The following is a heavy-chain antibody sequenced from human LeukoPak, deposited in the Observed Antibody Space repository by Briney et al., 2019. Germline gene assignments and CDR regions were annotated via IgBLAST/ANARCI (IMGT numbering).Heavy chain of an antibody. V-gene: IGHV3-21*01. CDR1: GFTFSSYS. CDR2: ISSSSYI. J-gene: IGHJ4*02. Sequence: PGGSLRLSCAASGFTFSSYSMNWVRQAPGKGLEWVSSISSSSYIYYADSVKGRFTISRDNAKNSLYLQMNSLRAEDTAVYYCARIAVAGGFDYWGQGTLVTVSS. CDR3: ARIAVAGGFDY. D-gene: IGHD6-19*01.